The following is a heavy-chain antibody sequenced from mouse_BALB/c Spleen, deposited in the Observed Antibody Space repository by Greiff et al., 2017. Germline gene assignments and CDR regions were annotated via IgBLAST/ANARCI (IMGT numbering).Heavy chain of an antibody. CDR2: ILPGSGST. CDR1: GYTFSSYW. J-gene: IGHJ2*01. D-gene: IGHD1-1*01. CDR3: ARSDYYGSRWNYFDY. V-gene: IGHV1-9*01. Sequence: QVQLKESGAELMKPGASVKISCKATGYTFSSYWIEWVKQRPGHGLEWIGEILPGSGSTNYNEKFKGKATFTADTSSNTAYMQLSSLTSEDSAVYYCARSDYYGSRWNYFDYWGQGTTLTVSS.